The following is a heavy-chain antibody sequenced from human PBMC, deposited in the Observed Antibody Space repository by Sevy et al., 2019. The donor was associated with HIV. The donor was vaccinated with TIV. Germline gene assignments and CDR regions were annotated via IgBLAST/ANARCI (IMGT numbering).Heavy chain of an antibody. J-gene: IGHJ5*02. CDR2: AHYSGRP. Sequence: SETLSLTCSVSGGSVSNHYWTWIRQSPGKGLEWLGYAHYSGRPEYNPSLKSRLTISLDMSKNQVYLHLDYVTAADTAIYYCGTFGTNFDRRFDPWGQGTLGTVSS. CDR1: GGSVSNHY. V-gene: IGHV4-59*02. D-gene: IGHD2-8*01. CDR3: GTFGTNFDRRFDP.